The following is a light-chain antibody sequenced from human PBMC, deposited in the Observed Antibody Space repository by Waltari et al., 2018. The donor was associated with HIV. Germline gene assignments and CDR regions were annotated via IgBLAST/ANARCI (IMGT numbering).Light chain of an antibody. J-gene: IGLJ1*01. Sequence: QSALTQPASVSGSPGQSITISCTGTSSNVGSDDLVSWYQQHPGEAPKPIIYEVTKRPSVVSNRFSGSKSGNTASLTISGLQAEDEADYYCCSCPRSGIRYVFGTGTKVTVL. V-gene: IGLV2-23*02. CDR3: CSCPRSGIRYV. CDR1: SSNVGSDDL. CDR2: EVT.